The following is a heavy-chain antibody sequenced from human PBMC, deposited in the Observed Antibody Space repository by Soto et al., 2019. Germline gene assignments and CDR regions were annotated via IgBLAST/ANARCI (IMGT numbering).Heavy chain of an antibody. CDR2: IYSGGST. CDR1: GFTVSSKY. CDR3: ARPYSNYWFDP. Sequence: GGSLRLSCAASGFTVSSKYMSWVRQAPGKGLEWVSVIYSGGSTYYADSVKGRFTISRDNSKNTLYLQMNSLRAEDTTVYYCARPYSNYWFDPWGQGTLVTVSS. V-gene: IGHV3-66*04. D-gene: IGHD6-13*01. J-gene: IGHJ5*02.